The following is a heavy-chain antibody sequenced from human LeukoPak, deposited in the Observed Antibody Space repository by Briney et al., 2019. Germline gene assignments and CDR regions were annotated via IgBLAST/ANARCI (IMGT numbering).Heavy chain of an antibody. D-gene: IGHD2-21*02. V-gene: IGHV1-69*05. J-gene: IGHJ3*02. CDR1: GDTFSSYA. CDR3: ASRAYCGGDCYWRGAFDI. Sequence: SVKVSCKASGDTFSSYAISWVRQAPGQGLEWMGRIIPIFGTANYAQKFQGRVTITTDESTSTAYMELSSLRSEDTAVYYCASRAYCGGDCYWRGAFDIWGQGTMVTVSS. CDR2: IIPIFGTA.